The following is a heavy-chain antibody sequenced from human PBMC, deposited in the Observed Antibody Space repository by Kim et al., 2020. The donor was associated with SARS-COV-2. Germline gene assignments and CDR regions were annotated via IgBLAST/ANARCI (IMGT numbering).Heavy chain of an antibody. V-gene: IGHV3-33*01. CDR2: IWYDGNDK. D-gene: IGHD6-6*01. CDR3: ARVMRDSSSSTPDY. CDR1: GFIFSKYG. J-gene: IGHJ4*02. Sequence: GGSLRLSCAASGFIFSKYGMHWVRQAPGQGLEWLAVIWYDGNDKYYADSVKGRLTVSRDNSKNTLYMELNSLRVEDTAVYYCARVMRDSSSSTPDYWGQGTLVTLSS.